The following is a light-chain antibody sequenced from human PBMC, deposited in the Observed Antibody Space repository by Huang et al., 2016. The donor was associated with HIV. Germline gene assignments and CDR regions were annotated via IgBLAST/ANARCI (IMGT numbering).Light chain of an antibody. V-gene: IGKV3-15*01. CDR1: QNIGTH. CDR3: QHYNNWPPRS. CDR2: GAS. J-gene: IGKJ4*01. Sequence: VILTQSPATLSVSPGEGATLSCRASQNIGTHLAWYQQRPGQAPRLLLFGASTRATGVPARFNGRGSGTEFNLNISGLQSEDFATYYCQHYNNWPPRSFGGGTEVDI.